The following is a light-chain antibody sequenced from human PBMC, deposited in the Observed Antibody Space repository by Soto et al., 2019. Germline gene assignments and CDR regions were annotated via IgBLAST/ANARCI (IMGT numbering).Light chain of an antibody. CDR1: QSISSY. CDR2: AAS. CDR3: QQSYSTPLT. Sequence: DIQMTPSPSSLSASVGDRVTITCRASQSISSYLNWYQQKPGQAPKLLIYAASSLQSGVPSRFSGSGSGTDFTLTISSLQPEDFATYYCQQSYSTPLTFGGGTKVEIK. V-gene: IGKV1-39*01. J-gene: IGKJ4*01.